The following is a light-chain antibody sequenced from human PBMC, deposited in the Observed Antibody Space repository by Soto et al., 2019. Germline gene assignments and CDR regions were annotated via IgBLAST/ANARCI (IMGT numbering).Light chain of an antibody. Sequence: QPVLTQPPSVSAAPGQTVTISCSGSSSNIGNNYVSWYQQLPGTAPKLLIYDNNKRPSGIPDRFSGSKSGTSATLGITGLQTGDEADYYCGTWDSSLSAPVFGGGTKVTVL. CDR2: DNN. CDR3: GTWDSSLSAPV. J-gene: IGLJ2*01. V-gene: IGLV1-51*01. CDR1: SSNIGNNY.